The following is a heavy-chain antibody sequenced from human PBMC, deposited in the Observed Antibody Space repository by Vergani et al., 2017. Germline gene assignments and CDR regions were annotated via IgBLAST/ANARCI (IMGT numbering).Heavy chain of an antibody. D-gene: IGHD3-10*01. J-gene: IGHJ6*03. V-gene: IGHV1-18*01. CDR3: ARSGYYYGSGSYTYYYYMDV. CDR2: ISAYNGNT. Sequence: QVQLVQSGAEVKKPGASVKVSCKASGYTFTSYGISWVRQAPGQGLEWMGWISAYNGNTNYAQKLQGRVTMTTDTSTSTAYMELRSLRSDDTAVYYCARSGYYYGSGSYTYYYYMDVWGKGTTVTVSS. CDR1: GYTFTSYG.